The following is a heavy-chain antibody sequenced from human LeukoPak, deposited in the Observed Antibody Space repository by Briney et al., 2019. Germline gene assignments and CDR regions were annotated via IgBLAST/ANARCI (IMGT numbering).Heavy chain of an antibody. CDR1: GGSISNTNW. Sequence: VQPSGTLSLTCGVSGGSISNTNWWSWVRQPPGQGLEWIGEISLTGLTHYNPSLGSRVTVSLDKSKNQLSLNLTSVTAADTAVYYCSRENGAFSPFGYWGQGTLVTVLS. J-gene: IGHJ4*02. V-gene: IGHV4-4*02. CDR3: SRENGAFSPFGY. CDR2: ISLTGLT. D-gene: IGHD2-8*01.